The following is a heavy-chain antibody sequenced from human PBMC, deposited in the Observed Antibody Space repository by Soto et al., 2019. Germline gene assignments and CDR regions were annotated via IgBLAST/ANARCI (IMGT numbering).Heavy chain of an antibody. CDR1: GYTLYRYC. CDR3: ARADELERDAFDI. D-gene: IGHD1-1*01. Sequence: GASVKVSCKASGYTLYRYCISWVRQAPGQGLEWMGWISAYNGNTNYAQKLQGRVTMTTDTSTSTAYMELRSLRSDDTAVYYCARADELERDAFDIWGQGTMVTVSS. CDR2: ISAYNGNT. V-gene: IGHV1-18*01. J-gene: IGHJ3*02.